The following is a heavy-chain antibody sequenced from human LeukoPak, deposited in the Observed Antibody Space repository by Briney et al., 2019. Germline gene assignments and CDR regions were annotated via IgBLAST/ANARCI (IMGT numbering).Heavy chain of an antibody. Sequence: GGSLRLSCAASGFTFSSYGMSWVRQAPGKGLEWVSAISGSGGSTYYADSVKGRFTISRDNSKNTLYLQMNSLRAEDTAVYYCAKDVLLWFGELYSAFDIWGQGTMVTVSS. CDR1: GFTFSSYG. CDR2: ISGSGGST. V-gene: IGHV3-23*01. J-gene: IGHJ3*02. D-gene: IGHD3-10*01. CDR3: AKDVLLWFGELYSAFDI.